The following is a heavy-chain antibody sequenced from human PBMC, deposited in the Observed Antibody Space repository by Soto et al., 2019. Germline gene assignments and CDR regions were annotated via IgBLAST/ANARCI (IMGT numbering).Heavy chain of an antibody. V-gene: IGHV3-49*04. CDR1: GFTFGDYA. CDR2: IRSKAYGGTT. Sequence: GGSLRLSCTASGFTFGDYAMSWVRQAPGKGLEWVGFIRSKAYGGTTEYAASVKGRFTISRDNSKSIAYLQMNSLKTEDTAVYYCTREKQVLRFLEWLPAHFFYFDYWGQGTLVTVSS. J-gene: IGHJ4*02. CDR3: TREKQVLRFLEWLPAHFFYFDY. D-gene: IGHD3-3*01.